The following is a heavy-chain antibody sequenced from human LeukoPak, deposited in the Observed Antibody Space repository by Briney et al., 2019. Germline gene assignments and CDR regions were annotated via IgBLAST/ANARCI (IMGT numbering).Heavy chain of an antibody. CDR2: IYYSGST. V-gene: IGHV4-59*01. CDR3: AGDGSVGSYYYYMDV. CDR1: GGSISSYY. J-gene: IGHJ6*03. D-gene: IGHD1-26*01. Sequence: PSETLSLTCTVSGGSISSYYWSWIRQPPGKGLEWIGYIYYSGSTNYNPSLKSRVTISVDTSKNQFSLKLSSVTAADTAVYYCAGDGSVGSYYYYMDVWGKGTTVTVSS.